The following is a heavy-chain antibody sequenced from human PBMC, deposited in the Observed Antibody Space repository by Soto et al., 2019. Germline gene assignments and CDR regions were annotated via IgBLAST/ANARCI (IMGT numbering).Heavy chain of an antibody. CDR1: SGSISTYY. Sequence: SETLSLTCTVSSGSISTYYWSWIRQPPGKGLEWIGYIYYTGSTNYNPSLKTRVAISMDTSKNQFSLNLSSVTAADTAVYYCARRGDGYYYYYMDVWGKGTTVTVSS. CDR2: IYYTGST. CDR3: ARRGDGYYYYYMDV. D-gene: IGHD6-25*01. J-gene: IGHJ6*03. V-gene: IGHV4-59*08.